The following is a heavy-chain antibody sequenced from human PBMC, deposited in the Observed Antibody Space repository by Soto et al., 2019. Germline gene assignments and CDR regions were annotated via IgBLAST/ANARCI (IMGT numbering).Heavy chain of an antibody. D-gene: IGHD4-17*01. CDR3: AKHYGDYVYYYMDV. CDR2: ISGSGGST. V-gene: IGHV3-23*01. CDR1: GFTFSSYA. J-gene: IGHJ6*03. Sequence: GSLRLSCAASGFTFSSYAMSWVRQAPGKGLEWVSAISGSGGSTYYADSVKGRFTISRDNSKNTLYLQMNSLRAEDTAVYYCAKHYGDYVYYYMDVWGKGTTVTVSS.